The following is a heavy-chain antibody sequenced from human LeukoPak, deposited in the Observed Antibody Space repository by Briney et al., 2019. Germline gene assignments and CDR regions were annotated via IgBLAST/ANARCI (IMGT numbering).Heavy chain of an antibody. CDR2: ISGSGGST. CDR3: AKVFGYYYGSGSYSHY. V-gene: IGHV3-23*01. J-gene: IGHJ4*02. D-gene: IGHD3-10*01. Sequence: GGSLRLSCAASGFTFSSYAMSCVRQAPGKGLEWVSAISGSGGSTYYADSVKGRFTISRDNSKNTLYLQMNSLRAEDTAVYYCAKVFGYYYGSGSYSHYWGQGTLVTVSS. CDR1: GFTFSSYA.